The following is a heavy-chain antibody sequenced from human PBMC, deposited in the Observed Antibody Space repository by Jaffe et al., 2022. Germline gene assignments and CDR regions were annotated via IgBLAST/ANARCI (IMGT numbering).Heavy chain of an antibody. Sequence: EVQLVESGGGLVQPGRSLRLSCTASGFTFGDYAMSWVRQAPGKGLEWVGFIRSKAYGGTTEYAASVKGRFTISRDDSKSIAYLQMNSLKTEDTAVYYCTRVRDIAAADAFDIWGQGTMVTVSS. V-gene: IGHV3-49*04. D-gene: IGHD6-13*01. J-gene: IGHJ3*02. CDR3: TRVRDIAAADAFDI. CDR2: IRSKAYGGTT. CDR1: GFTFGDYA.